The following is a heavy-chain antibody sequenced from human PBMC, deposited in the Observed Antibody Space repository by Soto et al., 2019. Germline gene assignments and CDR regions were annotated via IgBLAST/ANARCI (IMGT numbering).Heavy chain of an antibody. J-gene: IGHJ6*02. CDR2: IRRKANSYTT. Sequence: EVQLVESGGGLVQPGGSLRLSCAASGLIFSDYHMDWVRQAPGKGLEWVCRIRRKANSYTTEYAASVKGRFTISRDDSKNSLYLLMNSLKSEDTAVYYCAMLGGWAGGSSGMDVWGQGTTVTVSS. D-gene: IGHD6-19*01. V-gene: IGHV3-72*01. CDR1: GLIFSDYH. CDR3: AMLGGWAGGSSGMDV.